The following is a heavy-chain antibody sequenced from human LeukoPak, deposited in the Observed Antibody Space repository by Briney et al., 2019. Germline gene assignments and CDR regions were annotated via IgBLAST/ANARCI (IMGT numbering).Heavy chain of an antibody. Sequence: PGGSLRLSCTVSGFTVSSNSMSWVRQAPGKGLEWVSLISWDGGSTYYADSVKGRFTISRDNSKNTLYLQMNSLRAEDTAVYYCARSRGASNSPNWFDPWGQGTLVTVSS. J-gene: IGHJ5*02. V-gene: IGHV3-53*01. D-gene: IGHD3-10*01. CDR3: ARSRGASNSPNWFDP. CDR2: ISWDGGST. CDR1: GFTVSSNS.